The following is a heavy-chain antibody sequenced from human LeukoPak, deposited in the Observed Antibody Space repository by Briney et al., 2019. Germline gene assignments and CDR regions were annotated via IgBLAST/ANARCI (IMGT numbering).Heavy chain of an antibody. V-gene: IGHV4-39*02. CDR1: GGSISSTYYY. Sequence: SETLSLTCTVSGGSISSTYYYWGWIRQSPGKGLEWIGTIYYSGSTYYNPSLKSRVTISVDTSKNHFSLKLSSVTAADTAVYYCARGRYFASGNYYRGWFDPWGQGSLVTVSS. J-gene: IGHJ5*02. CDR3: ARGRYFASGNYYRGWFDP. D-gene: IGHD3-10*01. CDR2: IYYSGST.